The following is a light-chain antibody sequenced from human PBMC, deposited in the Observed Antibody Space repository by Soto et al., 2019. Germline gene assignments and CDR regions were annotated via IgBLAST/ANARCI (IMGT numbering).Light chain of an antibody. CDR3: QRWDSSTGTVV. CDR1: TSNIGNPY. J-gene: IGLJ6*01. CDR2: ENI. V-gene: IGLV1-51*01. Sequence: QSVLTQPPSVSAAPGQRVTISCSGNTSNIGNPYVSWCQLLPGTAPNLLIYENIKRPAGIPDRFFGSKSGTSATLGITGLQTGAEADYYCQRWDSSTGTVVFGGGTQVTAL.